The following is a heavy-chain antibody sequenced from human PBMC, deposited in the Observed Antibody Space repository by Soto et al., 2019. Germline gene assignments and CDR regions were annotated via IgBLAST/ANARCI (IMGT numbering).Heavy chain of an antibody. J-gene: IGHJ4*02. CDR3: ARLNPPYSSSSVRFIDY. CDR2: IDPSDSYT. D-gene: IGHD6-6*01. Sequence: PGESLKISCKGSGYSFTSYWISWVRQMPGKGLEWMGRIDPSDSYTNYSPSFQGHVTISADKSISTAYLQWSSLKASDTAIYYCARLNPPYSSSSVRFIDYWGQGTLVTVSS. V-gene: IGHV5-10-1*01. CDR1: GYSFTSYW.